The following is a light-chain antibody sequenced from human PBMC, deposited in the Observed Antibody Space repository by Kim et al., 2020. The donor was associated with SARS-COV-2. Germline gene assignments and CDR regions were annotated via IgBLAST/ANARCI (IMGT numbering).Light chain of an antibody. CDR1: QSVISN. CDR3: QQRSNWPIT. CDR2: DAS. Sequence: LSPGERATLPCRASQSVISNLAWYQHKPGQTPRLLIYDASNRATGIPARFSGSGSGTDFTLTISSLESEDFAVYYCQQRSNWPITFGQGTRLEIK. J-gene: IGKJ5*01. V-gene: IGKV3-11*01.